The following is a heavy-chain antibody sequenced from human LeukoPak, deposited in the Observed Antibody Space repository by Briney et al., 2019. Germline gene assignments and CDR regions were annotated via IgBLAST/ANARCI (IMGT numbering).Heavy chain of an antibody. D-gene: IGHD6-13*01. V-gene: IGHV3-7*01. CDR2: IKQDGSEK. CDR3: ARSAGSSGWYEGYYFDY. CDR1: GFTFSRYW. Sequence: PGGSLRLSCAASGFTFSRYWMSWVRQAPGKGLEWVANIKQDGSEKYYVDSVKGRFTISRDSAKISLYLQMNSLRAEDTAIYYCARSAGSSGWYEGYYFDYWGQGTLVTVSS. J-gene: IGHJ4*02.